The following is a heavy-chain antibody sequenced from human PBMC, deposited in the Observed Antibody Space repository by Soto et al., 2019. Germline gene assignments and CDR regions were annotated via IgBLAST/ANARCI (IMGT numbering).Heavy chain of an antibody. Sequence: GALRLSCAASGFTFSSYWMSWVRQAPGKGLEWVANIKQDGSEKYYVDSVKGRFTISRDNAKNSLYLQMNSLRAEDTAVYYCARFYCDSSGYLPVPHYYYYGMDVWGQGTTVTVSS. D-gene: IGHD3-22*01. J-gene: IGHJ6*02. V-gene: IGHV3-7*04. CDR1: GFTFSSYW. CDR3: ARFYCDSSGYLPVPHYYYYGMDV. CDR2: IKQDGSEK.